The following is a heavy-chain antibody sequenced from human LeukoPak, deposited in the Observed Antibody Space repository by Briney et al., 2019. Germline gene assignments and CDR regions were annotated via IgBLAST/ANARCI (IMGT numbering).Heavy chain of an antibody. V-gene: IGHV3-33*01. D-gene: IGHD5-18*01. J-gene: IGHJ4*02. Sequence: HPGGSLRLSCAASGFTFSSYGMHWVRQAPGKGLEWVAVIWYDGGNKYYADSVKGRFTISRDNSKNTLYLQMNSLRAEDTAVYYCARTETAMVSFDYWGQGTLVTVSS. CDR1: GFTFSSYG. CDR2: IWYDGGNK. CDR3: ARTETAMVSFDY.